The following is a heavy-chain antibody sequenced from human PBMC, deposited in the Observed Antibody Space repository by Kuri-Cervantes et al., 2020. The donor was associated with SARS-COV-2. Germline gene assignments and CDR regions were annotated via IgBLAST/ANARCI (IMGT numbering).Heavy chain of an antibody. CDR3: ARHGLRYYGSGSLTTFDY. V-gene: IGHV4-39*01. Sequence: SETLSLTCTVSGGSISSSSYYWDWIRQPPGKGLEWIGSIYYSGSTYYNPSLKSRVTISVDTSKNQFSLKLSSVTAADTAVYYCARHGLRYYGSGSLTTFDYWGQGTLVTVSS. D-gene: IGHD3-10*01. CDR2: IYYSGST. CDR1: GGSISSSSYY. J-gene: IGHJ4*02.